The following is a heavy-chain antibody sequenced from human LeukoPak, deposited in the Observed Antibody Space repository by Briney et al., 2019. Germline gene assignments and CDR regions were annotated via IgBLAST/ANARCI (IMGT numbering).Heavy chain of an antibody. Sequence: ASVKVSCKASGYTFTSYGISWVRQAPGQGLEWMGWISTYNGSTNYAQKLQGRVTMTTDTSTSTAYMELRSLRSDDTAVYYCARMQKDKDYYYGMDVWGKGTTVTVSS. CDR3: ARMQKDKDYYYGMDV. CDR1: GYTFTSYG. CDR2: ISTYNGST. J-gene: IGHJ6*04. V-gene: IGHV1-18*04.